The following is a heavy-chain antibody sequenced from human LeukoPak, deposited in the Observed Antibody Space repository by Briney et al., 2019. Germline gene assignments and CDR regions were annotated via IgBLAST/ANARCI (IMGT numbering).Heavy chain of an antibody. CDR1: GFTFSSYA. Sequence: GGSLRLSCAASGFTFSSYAMHWVRQAPGKGLEYVSAISSNGGSTYYANSVKGRFTISRDNSKNTLYLQMGSLRAEDMAVYYCAREVEGSWSHDAFDIWGQGTMVTVSS. D-gene: IGHD6-13*01. J-gene: IGHJ3*02. CDR2: ISSNGGST. CDR3: AREVEGSWSHDAFDI. V-gene: IGHV3-64*01.